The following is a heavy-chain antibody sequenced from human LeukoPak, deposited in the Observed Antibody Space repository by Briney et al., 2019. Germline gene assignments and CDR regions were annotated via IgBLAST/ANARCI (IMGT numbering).Heavy chain of an antibody. CDR3: TRVSTTDDY. D-gene: IGHD2/OR15-2a*01. CDR1: GITLSSYW. V-gene: IGHV3-74*01. Sequence: GGSLRLSCAASGITLSSYWMHWVRQAPGKGLAWVSRINSDGRSAVYADSVKGRFTISRDNAKNTLYLQMDSLRAEDTAVYYCTRVSTTDDYWGQGTLVTVSS. CDR2: INSDGRSA. J-gene: IGHJ4*02.